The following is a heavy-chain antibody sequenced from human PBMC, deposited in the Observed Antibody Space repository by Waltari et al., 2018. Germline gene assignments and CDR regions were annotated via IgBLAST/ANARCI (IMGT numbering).Heavy chain of an antibody. D-gene: IGHD2-21*01. J-gene: IGHJ4*02. V-gene: IGHV3-23*01. CDR1: GFTFKHYD. CDR2: LSSSGTFT. Sequence: EVQVLESGGGLVQPGGSLRLSCAASGFTFKHYDTSWVRQAPGKGMEWGSVLSSSGTFTNYSYSVKGRFTVSRDDSKNTLYLQMNNLRDEDTATYYCAKGFCGGSYCHLFDSWGQGTLVTVSS. CDR3: AKGFCGGSYCHLFDS.